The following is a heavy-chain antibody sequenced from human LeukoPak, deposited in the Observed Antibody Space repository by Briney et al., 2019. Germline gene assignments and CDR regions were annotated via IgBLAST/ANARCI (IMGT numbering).Heavy chain of an antibody. Sequence: SVKVSCKASGGTFSSYAISWVRQAPGQGLEWMGGIIPIFGTANYAQKFQGRVTITTDESTSTAYMELSSLRSEDTAVYYCARDRGEGERGPDYFDYWGQGTLVTVSS. CDR2: IIPIFGTA. CDR1: GGTFSSYA. D-gene: IGHD3-16*01. J-gene: IGHJ4*02. CDR3: ARDRGEGERGPDYFDY. V-gene: IGHV1-69*05.